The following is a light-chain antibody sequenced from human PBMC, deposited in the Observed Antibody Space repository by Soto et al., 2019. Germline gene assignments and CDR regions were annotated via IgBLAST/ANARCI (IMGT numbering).Light chain of an antibody. CDR3: MQALQTPLT. Sequence: DIVMTQSPLSLPVTPGEPASISCRSSQSLLDSNGNSRFDWYVQKPGQSPQLLIYLGSNRASGVPDRFRGSGSGTECTLKISRVEAEDVGVYYCMQALQTPLTFGQGTRLEIK. CDR1: QSLLDSNGNSR. CDR2: LGS. V-gene: IGKV2-28*01. J-gene: IGKJ5*01.